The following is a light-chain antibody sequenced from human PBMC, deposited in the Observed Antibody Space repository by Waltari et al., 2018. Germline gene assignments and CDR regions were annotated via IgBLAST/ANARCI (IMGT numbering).Light chain of an antibody. Sequence: HLPHSPSPLSSSFFSLFPLPCLASQSISSWFAWYQQKPGKAPKLLIYKASSLQSGVPTRYTGSVSGTEFTLTINSLPPDDFATYYCQQYNRHSPPPFGQRTTVEIK. V-gene: IGKV1-5*03. CDR1: QSISSW. J-gene: IGKJ1*01. CDR2: KAS. CDR3: QQYNRHSPPP.